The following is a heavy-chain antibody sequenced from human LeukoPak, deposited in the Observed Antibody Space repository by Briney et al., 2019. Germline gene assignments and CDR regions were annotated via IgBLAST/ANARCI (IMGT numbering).Heavy chain of an antibody. J-gene: IGHJ4*02. V-gene: IGHV4-34*01. D-gene: IGHD1-26*01. CDR3: ARTDREGYFDY. CDR2: INHSGST. Sequence: SETLSLTCTVYGGSFSGYYWSWIRQPPGKGLEWIGEINHSGSTNYNPSLKSRVTISVDTSKNQFSLKPSSVTAADTAVYYCARTDREGYFDYWGQGTLVTASP. CDR1: GGSFSGYY.